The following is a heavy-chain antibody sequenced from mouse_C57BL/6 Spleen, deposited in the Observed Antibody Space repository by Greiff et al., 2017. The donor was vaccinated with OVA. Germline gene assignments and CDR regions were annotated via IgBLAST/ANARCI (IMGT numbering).Heavy chain of an antibody. CDR1: GYTFTSYW. Sequence: VQLQQSGAELVKPGASVKLSCKASGYTFTSYWITWVKQRPGQGLEWIGDIYPGSGSTNYNEKFKSKATLTVDTSSSTAYMQLSSLTSEDSAVYYCARSINWDDAYWGQGTLVTVSA. J-gene: IGHJ3*01. V-gene: IGHV1-55*01. CDR3: ARSINWDDAY. CDR2: IYPGSGST. D-gene: IGHD4-1*02.